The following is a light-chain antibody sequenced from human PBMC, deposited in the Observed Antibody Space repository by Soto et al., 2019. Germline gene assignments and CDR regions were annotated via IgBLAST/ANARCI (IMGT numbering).Light chain of an antibody. CDR1: QSVSSSY. CDR3: QQYGLSPRT. CDR2: ASS. J-gene: IGKJ1*01. V-gene: IGKV3-20*01. Sequence: EIVLAESPGTLSLAPGDRATLSCRASQSVSSSYLAWYQQKPGQAPRLFIYASSIRATGIPDRFSGSGSGTDFTLTISRLEPEDFAVYYCQQYGLSPRTFGRGTKVDIK.